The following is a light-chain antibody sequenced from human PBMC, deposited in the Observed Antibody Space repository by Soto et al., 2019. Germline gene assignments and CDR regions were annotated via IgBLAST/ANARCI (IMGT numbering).Light chain of an antibody. Sequence: DIVLTQAPATLSVTPWGRATLSCRASESVNRNLAWYQQRPGQSPRLLLYGASTRATGTPARFSGSGSGTEFTLTITILQSDDFALYFCQLYNYLPLTFGGGSKVDIK. CDR2: GAS. V-gene: IGKV3-15*01. J-gene: IGKJ4*01. CDR1: ESVNRN. CDR3: QLYNYLPLT.